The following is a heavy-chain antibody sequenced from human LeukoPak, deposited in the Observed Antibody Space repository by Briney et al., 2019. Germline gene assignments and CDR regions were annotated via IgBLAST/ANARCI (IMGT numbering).Heavy chain of an antibody. CDR2: ISWNSGSI. CDR3: AGPGAHAFDI. J-gene: IGHJ3*02. Sequence: GGSLRLSCAASGFTFDDYAMHWVRQAPGKGLEWVSGISWNSGSIGYADSVKGRFTISRDNAKNSLYLQMNSLRSEDTAVYYCAGPGAHAFDIWGQGTMVTVSS. D-gene: IGHD1-1*01. CDR1: GFTFDDYA. V-gene: IGHV3-9*01.